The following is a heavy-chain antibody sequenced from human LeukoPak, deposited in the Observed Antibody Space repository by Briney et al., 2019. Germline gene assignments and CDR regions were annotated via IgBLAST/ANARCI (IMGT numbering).Heavy chain of an antibody. CDR1: GGTFSSYA. CDR2: IIPILGIA. Sequence: GASVKVSCKASGGTFSSYAISWVRQAPGQGLEWMGRIIPILGIANNAQKFQGRVTITADKSTSTAYMELSSLRSEDTAVYYCARPSVTMVRGVNGGYYYYGMDVWGQGTTVTVSS. CDR3: ARPSVTMVRGVNGGYYYYGMDV. V-gene: IGHV1-69*04. D-gene: IGHD3-10*01. J-gene: IGHJ6*02.